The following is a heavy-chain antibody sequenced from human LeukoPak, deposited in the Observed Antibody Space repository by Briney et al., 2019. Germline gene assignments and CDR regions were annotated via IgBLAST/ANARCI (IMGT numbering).Heavy chain of an antibody. D-gene: IGHD6-13*01. CDR3: ARDKSAAAGNWFDP. V-gene: IGHV1-8*01. Sequence: ASVKVSCKASGYTFTSYDMNWVRQATGQGLEWMGWMNPNSGNTGYAQKFQGRVTMTRDTSTSTVYMELSSLRSEDTAVYYCARDKSAAAGNWFDPWGQGTLVTVSS. J-gene: IGHJ5*02. CDR1: GYTFTSYD. CDR2: MNPNSGNT.